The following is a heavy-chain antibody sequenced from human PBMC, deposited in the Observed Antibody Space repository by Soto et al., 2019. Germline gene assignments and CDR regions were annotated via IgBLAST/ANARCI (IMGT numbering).Heavy chain of an antibody. CDR1: GFTFSSYA. CDR3: ARVLVAVAGSRYYGMDV. Sequence: GGSLRLSCAASGFTFSSYAMHWVRQAPGKGLEWVAVISYDGSNKYYADSVKGRFTISRDNSKNTLYLQMNSLRAEDTAVYYCARVLVAVAGSRYYGMDVWGQGTTVTVSS. V-gene: IGHV3-30-3*01. CDR2: ISYDGSNK. J-gene: IGHJ6*02. D-gene: IGHD6-19*01.